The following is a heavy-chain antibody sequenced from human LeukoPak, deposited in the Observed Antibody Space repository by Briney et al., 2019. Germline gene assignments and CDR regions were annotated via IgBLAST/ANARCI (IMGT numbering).Heavy chain of an antibody. CDR2: IYTSGST. Sequence: SETLSLPCTVSVDPISRGSYYWSWIRQPAGKGLEWIERIYTSGSTNYNPSPNSRPTISVGTSKTQFSLKLSSVTAADTAVYYCARGYSSGWYQDVFDIWGQGTMVTVSS. CDR3: ARGYSSGWYQDVFDI. CDR1: VDPISRGSYY. V-gene: IGHV4-61*02. D-gene: IGHD6-19*01. J-gene: IGHJ3*02.